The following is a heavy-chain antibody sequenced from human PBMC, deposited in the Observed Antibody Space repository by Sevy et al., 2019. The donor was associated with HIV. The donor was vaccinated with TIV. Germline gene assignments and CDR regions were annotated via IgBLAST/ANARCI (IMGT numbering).Heavy chain of an antibody. V-gene: IGHV3-23*01. J-gene: IGHJ3*01. D-gene: IGHD3-22*01. CDR1: GFPFINYA. CDR2: IGGSGGSS. CDR3: AKVIAIVVGDAFDL. Sequence: GGSLRLSCAASGFPFINYAMSWVRQAPGKGLEWVSAIGGSGGSSFYADSVKGRFTISRDNSKNTLYLQMNSLRADDTAVYYCAKVIAIVVGDAFDLWGQGTLVTVSS.